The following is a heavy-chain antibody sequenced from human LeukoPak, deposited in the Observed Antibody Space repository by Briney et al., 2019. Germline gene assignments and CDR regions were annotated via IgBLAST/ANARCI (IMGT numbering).Heavy chain of an antibody. CDR3: AKESCSSRCNFDY. CDR2: IDTSGGHT. CDR1: GFTFSSYA. J-gene: IGHJ4*02. Sequence: GGSLRLSCAASGFTFSSYAMSWVRQAPGKGLEWVSAIDTSGGHTYYADSVKGRFTISRDNSENTLYLQMNSLRAEDTAVYYCAKESCSSRCNFDYWGQGTLVAVSS. V-gene: IGHV3-23*01. D-gene: IGHD2-2*01.